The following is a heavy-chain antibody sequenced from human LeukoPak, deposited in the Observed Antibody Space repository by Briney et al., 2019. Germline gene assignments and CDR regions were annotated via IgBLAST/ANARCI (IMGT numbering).Heavy chain of an antibody. CDR2: ISTDGYTT. D-gene: IGHD2-15*01. CDR3: VVGGSPGY. Sequence: GGPLRLSCAASGLSFSAYKMHWVRQAPRKGLVWVSRISTDGYTTDYADFVQGRFTASRDNTKNTWSLEMNSLRAEDTAVYYCVVGGSPGYWGQGTLVTVSS. V-gene: IGHV3-74*01. J-gene: IGHJ4*02. CDR1: GLSFSAYK.